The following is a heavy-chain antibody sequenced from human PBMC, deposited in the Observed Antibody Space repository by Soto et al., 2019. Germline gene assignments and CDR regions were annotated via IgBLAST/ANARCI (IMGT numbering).Heavy chain of an antibody. D-gene: IGHD1-26*01. J-gene: IGHJ5*02. V-gene: IGHV4-34*01. CDR2: INHSGST. CDR3: ARGRVGATHWNWFDP. Sequence: SETLSLTCAVYGGSFSDYYWTWIRQPPGKGLEWIGEINHSGSTNYNPSLKSRVTISVHTSKNQFSLKLSSVTAADTSVYYCARGRVGATHWNWFDPWGQGTLVTVSA. CDR1: GGSFSDYY.